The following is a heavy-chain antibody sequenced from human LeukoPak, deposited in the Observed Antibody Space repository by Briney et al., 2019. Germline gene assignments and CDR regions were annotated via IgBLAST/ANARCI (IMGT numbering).Heavy chain of an antibody. CDR2: IYYSGST. Sequence: PSQTLSLTCTVSGGSISSGGYYWSWIRRHPGKGLEWIGYIYYSGSTYYNPSLKSRVTISVDTSKNQFSLKLSSVTAADTAVYYCARGYGGYCTNGVCYEYYFDYWGQGTLVTVSS. CDR1: GGSISSGGYY. CDR3: ARGYGGYCTNGVCYEYYFDY. D-gene: IGHD2-8*01. V-gene: IGHV4-31*03. J-gene: IGHJ4*02.